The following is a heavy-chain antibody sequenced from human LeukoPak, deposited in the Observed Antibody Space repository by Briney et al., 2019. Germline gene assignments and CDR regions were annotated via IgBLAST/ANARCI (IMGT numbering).Heavy chain of an antibody. CDR2: ISSSGSTI. Sequence: GGSLRLSCAASGFTFSDYYMSWIRQAPGKGLEWVSYISSSGSTIYYADSVKGRFTISRDNAKNSLYLQMNSLRAEDTAVYYCAKDSDQQYYYDSSGPGLNWYFDLWGRGTLVTVSS. CDR1: GFTFSDYY. J-gene: IGHJ2*01. CDR3: AKDSDQQYYYDSSGPGLNWYFDL. V-gene: IGHV3-11*01. D-gene: IGHD3-22*01.